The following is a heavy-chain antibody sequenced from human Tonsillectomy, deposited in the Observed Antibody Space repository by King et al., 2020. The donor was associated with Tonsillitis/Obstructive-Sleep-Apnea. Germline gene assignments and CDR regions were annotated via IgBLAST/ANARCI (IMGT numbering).Heavy chain of an antibody. CDR3: ARDFGDCSCGTCKYYFDY. D-gene: IGHD2-15*01. CDR2: IWYDGSNK. Sequence: VQLVESGGGVVQPGRSLRLSCAASGFTFSSYGMHWVRQAPGKGLEWVAVIWYDGSNKYYADSVKGRFTISRDNSKNTMDLQMNSRRAEDTAVYYCARDFGDCSCGTCKYYFDYWGQGTLVTVSS. V-gene: IGHV3-33*01. CDR1: GFTFSSYG. J-gene: IGHJ4*02.